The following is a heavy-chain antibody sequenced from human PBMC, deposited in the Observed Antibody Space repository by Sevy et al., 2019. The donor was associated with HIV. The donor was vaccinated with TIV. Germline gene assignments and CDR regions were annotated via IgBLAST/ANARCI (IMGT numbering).Heavy chain of an antibody. CDR2: ISYDGSNK. V-gene: IGHV3-30-3*01. D-gene: IGHD3-22*01. J-gene: IGHJ4*02. Sequence: SLRLSCAASGFTFSSYAMHWVRQAPGKGLEWVAVISYDGSNKYYADSVKGRFTISRDNSKNTLYLQMNNVRVEDTAVYYCARGGYYYDNAAYYALDSWGQGTLVTVSS. CDR3: ARGGYYYDNAAYYALDS. CDR1: GFTFSSYA.